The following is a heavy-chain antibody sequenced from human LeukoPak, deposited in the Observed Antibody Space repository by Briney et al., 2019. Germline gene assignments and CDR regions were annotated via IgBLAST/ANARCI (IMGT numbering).Heavy chain of an antibody. D-gene: IGHD5-18*01. CDR1: GFTFNTHA. J-gene: IGHJ4*02. CDR2: INGNGAST. CDR3: AKDQGYSYYYLDY. V-gene: IGHV3-23*01. Sequence: GGSLRLSCAASGFTFNTHAMSWVRQAPGKGLEWVSGINGNGASTYYSDSVKGRFTISRDNSKNTLYLQMSSLRAEDTAVHYCAKDQGYSYYYLDYWGQGTLVTVSS.